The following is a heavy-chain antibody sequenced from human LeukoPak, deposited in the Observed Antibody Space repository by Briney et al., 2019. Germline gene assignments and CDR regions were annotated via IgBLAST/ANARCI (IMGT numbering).Heavy chain of an antibody. J-gene: IGHJ4*02. V-gene: IGHV3-48*02. Sequence: GGSLRLSCAASGFTFSSYSMNWVRQAPGKGLEWVSYISSSGGTIYYADSVKGRFTISRDNAKNSLYLQMNSLRDEDTAVYYCARDKISSGYLDYWGPGTLVTVSS. CDR1: GFTFSSYS. CDR2: ISSSGGTI. D-gene: IGHD3-22*01. CDR3: ARDKISSGYLDY.